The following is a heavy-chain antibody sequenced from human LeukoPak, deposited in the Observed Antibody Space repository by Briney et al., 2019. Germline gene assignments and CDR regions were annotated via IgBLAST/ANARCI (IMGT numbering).Heavy chain of an antibody. V-gene: IGHV3-7*04. J-gene: IGHJ4*02. Sequence: GGSLRLSCAASGFPFSSYEMNWVRQAPGKGLEWVANIKQDGSEKYYVDSVKGRFTISRDNAKNSLYLQMNSLRAEDTAVYYCARDRDYGNDYWGQGTLVTVSS. CDR3: ARDRDYGNDY. CDR2: IKQDGSEK. CDR1: GFPFSSYE. D-gene: IGHD4-17*01.